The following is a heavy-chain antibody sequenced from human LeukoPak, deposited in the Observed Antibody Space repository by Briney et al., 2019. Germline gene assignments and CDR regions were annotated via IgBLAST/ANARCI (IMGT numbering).Heavy chain of an antibody. CDR2: INPNSGGT. CDR3: ATGIAVAGLSFDY. V-gene: IGHV1-2*04. D-gene: IGHD6-19*01. CDR1: GYTFTGYY. Sequence: ASVKVSCKASGYTFTGYYMHWVRRAPGQGLEWMGWINPNSGGTNYAQKFQGWVTMTRDTSISTAYMELSRLRSDDTAVYYCATGIAVAGLSFDYWGQGTLVTVSS. J-gene: IGHJ4*02.